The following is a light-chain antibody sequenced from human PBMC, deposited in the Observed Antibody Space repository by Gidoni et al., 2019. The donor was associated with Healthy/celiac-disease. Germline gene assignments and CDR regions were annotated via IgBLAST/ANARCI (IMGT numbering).Light chain of an antibody. CDR3: LQDYNYPRT. CDR1: QGIRND. CDR2: SAS. V-gene: IGKV1-6*01. Sequence: AIQMTQSPSSLSASVGDRVTITCLASQGIRNDLGWYQQKPGKDPKLLIYSASRLQSGVPSIFSGSGSGTDFTLPLSILQPEYFATYYCLQDYNYPRTFGQGTKVEIK. J-gene: IGKJ1*01.